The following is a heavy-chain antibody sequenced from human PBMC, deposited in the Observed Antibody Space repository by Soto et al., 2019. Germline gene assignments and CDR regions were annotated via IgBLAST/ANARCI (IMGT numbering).Heavy chain of an antibody. CDR2: MNPNSGNT. Sequence: ASVKVSRKASGYTFTSYDIDWVRQATGQGLEWMGWMNPNSGNTGYAQKFQGRVTMTRNTSIRTAYMELSSLRSEDTAVYYCARGTATAAVYYYYYGMDVWGQGTTVTVSS. D-gene: IGHD6-13*01. CDR1: GYTFTSYD. CDR3: ARGTATAAVYYYYYGMDV. V-gene: IGHV1-8*01. J-gene: IGHJ6*02.